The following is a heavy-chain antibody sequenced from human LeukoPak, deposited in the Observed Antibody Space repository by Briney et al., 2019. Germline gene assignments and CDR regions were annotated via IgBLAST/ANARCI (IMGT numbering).Heavy chain of an antibody. CDR3: AKASMTGYYYFDY. V-gene: IGHV3-23*01. Sequence: QPGGSLRLSCAASGFTFSSYAMSWVRQAPGKGLEWVSAISGSGGSTYYADSVKGRFTVSRDNSKYTLYLQMNSPRAEDTAVYYCAKASMTGYYYFDYWGQGTLVTVSS. J-gene: IGHJ4*02. CDR1: GFTFSSYA. D-gene: IGHD3-9*01. CDR2: ISGSGGST.